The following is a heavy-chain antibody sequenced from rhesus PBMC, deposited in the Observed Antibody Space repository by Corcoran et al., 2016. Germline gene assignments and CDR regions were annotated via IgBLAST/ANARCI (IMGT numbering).Heavy chain of an antibody. Sequence: QVQLQESGPGLVKPSETLSLTCAVSGGSISDDYYWSWIRQPPGKGLEWIGYIYGSGGGTNYNPSPKNLVTISIDTPKNQFSLKLSSVTAADTAVYYCAREGEGSYGLDSWGQGVVVTVSS. V-gene: IGHV4-106*01. CDR2: IYGSGGGT. D-gene: IGHD5-24*01. CDR1: GGSISDDYY. CDR3: AREGEGSYGLDS. J-gene: IGHJ6*01.